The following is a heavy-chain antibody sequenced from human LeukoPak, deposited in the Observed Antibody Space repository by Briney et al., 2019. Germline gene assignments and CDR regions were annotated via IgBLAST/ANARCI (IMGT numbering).Heavy chain of an antibody. D-gene: IGHD4-17*01. J-gene: IGHJ5*01. V-gene: IGHV3-23*01. CDR3: ANPPTVTKTRFDS. CDR1: GFTFSSYA. CDR2: ISGSGDNT. Sequence: GGSLRLSCAASGFTFSSYAMHWVRQAPGKGLEWVSIISGSGDNTYYTDSVKGRFTISRDNSKNTLYLQMNSLRAEDTAVYYCANPPTVTKTRFDSWGQGTLVTVSS.